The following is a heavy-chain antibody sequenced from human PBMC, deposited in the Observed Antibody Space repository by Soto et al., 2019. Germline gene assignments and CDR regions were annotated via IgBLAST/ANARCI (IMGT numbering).Heavy chain of an antibody. D-gene: IGHD3-22*01. J-gene: IGHJ2*01. V-gene: IGHV1-18*01. Sequence: APVKVSCKASGYTFTNFGISWVRQAPGQGLERMGWISAYNGNTNYAQNFQGRVTMTTDTSTSTAYMELRSLRSDDTAVYYCARRESSAWYFDLWGRGTLVTVSS. CDR2: ISAYNGNT. CDR1: GYTFTNFG. CDR3: ARRESSAWYFDL.